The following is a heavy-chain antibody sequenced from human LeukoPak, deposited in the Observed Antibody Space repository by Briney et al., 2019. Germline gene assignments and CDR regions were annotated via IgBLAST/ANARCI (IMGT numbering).Heavy chain of an antibody. CDR1: GFTFSIYW. V-gene: IGHV3-7*01. Sequence: GGSLRLSCAASGFTFSIYWMSWVRQAPGKGLEWVATIKGDGSERYYVDSVKGRFTVSRDNAKNSMYLQMNSLRAEDTAVYYCARGGTYTVDYWGQGTLVTVSS. CDR3: ARGGTYTVDY. CDR2: IKGDGSER. D-gene: IGHD3/OR15-3a*01. J-gene: IGHJ4*02.